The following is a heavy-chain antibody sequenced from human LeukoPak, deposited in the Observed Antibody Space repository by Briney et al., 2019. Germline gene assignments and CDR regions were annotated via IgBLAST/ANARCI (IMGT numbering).Heavy chain of an antibody. CDR2: VHHSGST. Sequence: PSETLSLTCSVSGGSISSSSYFWGWIRQPPGKGLEWIASVHHSGSTYYNPSLKSRVTISVDTSKNQFSLKLSSVTAADTAVYYCARVRTYRLKNWFDPWGQGTLVTVSS. CDR1: GGSISSSSYF. CDR3: ARVRTYRLKNWFDP. D-gene: IGHD6-25*01. V-gene: IGHV4-39*07. J-gene: IGHJ5*02.